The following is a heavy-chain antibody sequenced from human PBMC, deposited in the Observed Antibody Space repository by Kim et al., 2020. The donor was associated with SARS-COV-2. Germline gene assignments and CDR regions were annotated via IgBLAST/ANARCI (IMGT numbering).Heavy chain of an antibody. CDR3: AKSTMVRGVIHWYFDL. D-gene: IGHD3-10*01. CDR2: ISGSGGST. CDR1: GFTFSSYA. Sequence: GGSLRLSCAASGFTFSSYAMSWVRQAPGKGLEWVSAISGSGGSTYYADSVKGRFTISRDNSKNTLYLQMNSLRAEDTAVYYCAKSTMVRGVIHWYFDLWGRGTLVTVSS. J-gene: IGHJ2*01. V-gene: IGHV3-23*01.